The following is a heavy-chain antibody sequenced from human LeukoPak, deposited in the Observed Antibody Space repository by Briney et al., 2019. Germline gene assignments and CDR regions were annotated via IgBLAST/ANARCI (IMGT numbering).Heavy chain of an antibody. J-gene: IGHJ4*02. CDR3: AKAGSSGYLSYFDY. CDR2: ISGSGGST. V-gene: IGHV3-23*01. Sequence: GGSLRLSCAASGFTFSSYAMSWVRQAPGKGLEWVSVISGSGGSTYYADSVKGRFTISRDNSKNTLYLQMNSLRAEDTAVYYCAKAGSSGYLSYFDYWGQGTLVTVSS. CDR1: GFTFSSYA. D-gene: IGHD3-22*01.